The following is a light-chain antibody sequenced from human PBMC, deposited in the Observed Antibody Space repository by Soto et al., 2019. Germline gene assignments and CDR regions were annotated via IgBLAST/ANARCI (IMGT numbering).Light chain of an antibody. V-gene: IGKV3-15*01. J-gene: IGKJ4*01. CDR2: GAS. Sequence: EIVMTQSPATLSVSPGERATLSCRASQSVSSNLAWYQQKTGQVPRLLLFGASTRATGIPARFSGSGSGTEFTLTISSLQSEDFAVYYCQQYNDWPLSVGGGTKVEIK. CDR1: QSVSSN. CDR3: QQYNDWPLS.